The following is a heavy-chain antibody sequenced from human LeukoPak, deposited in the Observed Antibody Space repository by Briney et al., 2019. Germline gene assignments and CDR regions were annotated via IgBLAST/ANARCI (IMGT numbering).Heavy chain of an antibody. V-gene: IGHV3-11*04. Sequence: GGSLRLSCPASGFIFSDYYMYWIRQAPGKGLEWLSYISKSGDTIYYADSVKGRFTISRDNAKNSLYLQMNSLRAEDTAVYYCAIGRRGYSYGHFDYWGQGTLVTVSS. CDR3: AIGRRGYSYGHFDY. D-gene: IGHD5-18*01. CDR1: GFIFSDYY. CDR2: ISKSGDTI. J-gene: IGHJ4*02.